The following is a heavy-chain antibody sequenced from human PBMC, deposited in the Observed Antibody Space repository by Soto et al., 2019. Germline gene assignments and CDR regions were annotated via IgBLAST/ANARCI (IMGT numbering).Heavy chain of an antibody. J-gene: IGHJ4*02. V-gene: IGHV1-18*01. D-gene: IGHD2-2*01. Sequence: QVQLVQSGTEVKKPGASVKVSCKASGYTFASYGFRWVRQAPGQGPEWLGWINSYTGNTKNAQKVHDRITKTRDPPTRTAYMELRSLRSDDTGYYYGASHYHTNHRCYGLDYCGPGTLVTVSS. CDR1: GYTFASYG. CDR2: INSYTGNT. CDR3: ASHYHTNHRCYGLDY.